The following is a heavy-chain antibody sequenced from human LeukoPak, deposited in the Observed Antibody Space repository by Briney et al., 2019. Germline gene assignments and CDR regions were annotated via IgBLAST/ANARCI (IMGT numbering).Heavy chain of an antibody. V-gene: IGHV1-2*02. D-gene: IGHD5-18*01. CDR2: INPNSGDT. CDR1: GYTFTGYY. J-gene: IGHJ4*02. Sequence: EASVKVSCKASGYTFTGYYMYWVRQAPGQGLEWMGWINPNSGDTNYAQKFQGRVTMTKDTSISTAFMEWNRLRSDDTAMYYCAREEYTYGFYYWGQGTMVTVSS. CDR3: AREEYTYGFYY.